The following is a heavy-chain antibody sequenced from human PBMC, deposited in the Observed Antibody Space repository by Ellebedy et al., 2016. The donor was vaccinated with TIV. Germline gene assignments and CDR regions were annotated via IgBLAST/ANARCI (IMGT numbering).Heavy chain of an antibody. V-gene: IGHV4-4*07. CDR2: IYPGGNS. CDR1: GGSISSNF. CDR3: ARAGPTVTTLDLDS. J-gene: IGHJ4*02. D-gene: IGHD4-17*01. Sequence: SETLSLTXTVSGGSISSNFWSWIRQPVGEGLEWIGHIYPGGNSNYNPSLKSRVTMSVDTSGNQFSLKLSSVTAADTAVYYCARAGPTVTTLDLDSWGQGTLVTVSS.